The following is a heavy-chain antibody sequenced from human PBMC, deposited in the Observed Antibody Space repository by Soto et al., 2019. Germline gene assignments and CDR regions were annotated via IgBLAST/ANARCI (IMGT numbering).Heavy chain of an antibody. D-gene: IGHD3-9*01. CDR3: ARGGNGYHILTGFSSHY. Sequence: QVQLQESGPGLVKPSQTLSVTCTVSGGSISSGDYYWTWIRQPPGKGLEWIGYIYYSGYTYYNPSLKSRITISVDTSKNQFSLKLTSVTAADTAVYFCARGGNGYHILTGFSSHYWGQGTLVTVSS. J-gene: IGHJ4*02. CDR1: GGSISSGDYY. V-gene: IGHV4-30-4*01. CDR2: IYYSGYT.